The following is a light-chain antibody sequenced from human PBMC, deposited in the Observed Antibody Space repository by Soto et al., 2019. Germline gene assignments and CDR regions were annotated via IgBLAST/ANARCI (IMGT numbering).Light chain of an antibody. CDR3: HRSFSTPLT. CDR2: AAS. J-gene: IGKJ4*01. CDR1: QSISSY. Sequence: DIQMTQSPSSLSASVGDRVTITCRASQSISSYLHWYQQKPGKAPKLLIYAASSLQSGVPSRFSGSGSGTDVTLNISSLQPEDFATYYCHRSFSTPLTFGGGTKVEIK. V-gene: IGKV1-39*01.